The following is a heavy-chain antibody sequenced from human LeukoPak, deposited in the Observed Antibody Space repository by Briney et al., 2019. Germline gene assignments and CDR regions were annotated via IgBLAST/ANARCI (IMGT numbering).Heavy chain of an antibody. CDR2: IYYSGST. CDR3: ARAEVGATIGAVYFDY. Sequence: SETLSLTCTVSIGSISSSSYHWAWIRQSPGKGLEWIGSIYYSGSTYYNPSLQSRVTISVDTSKNQFSLKVSSVTAADTAMYYCARAEVGATIGAVYFDYWGQGTLVTVSS. J-gene: IGHJ4*02. D-gene: IGHD1-26*01. CDR1: IGSISSSSYH. V-gene: IGHV4-39*07.